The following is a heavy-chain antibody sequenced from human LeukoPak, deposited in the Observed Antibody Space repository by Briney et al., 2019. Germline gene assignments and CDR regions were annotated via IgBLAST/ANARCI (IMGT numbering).Heavy chain of an antibody. Sequence: PGGSLRLSCAASGFTFSSYGMHWVRQAPGKGLEWVAVISYDGSNKYYADSVKGRFTISRDNAKNSLYLQMNSLRAEDTAVYYCAGIPRYCSGGSCYPHWGQGTLVTVSS. CDR1: GFTFSSYG. J-gene: IGHJ4*02. CDR3: AGIPRYCSGGSCYPH. V-gene: IGHV3-30*03. CDR2: ISYDGSNK. D-gene: IGHD2-15*01.